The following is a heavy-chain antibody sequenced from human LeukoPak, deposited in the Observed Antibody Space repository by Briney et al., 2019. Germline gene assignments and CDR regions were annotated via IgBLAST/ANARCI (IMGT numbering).Heavy chain of an antibody. D-gene: IGHD1-26*01. CDR1: RFTFSNAW. CDR3: TTDISGSYYEGYFDY. CDR2: IKSKSDGGTT. Sequence: GGSLRLSCAASRFTFSNAWMSWVRQAPGKGLEWVGRIKSKSDGGTTDYAAPVKGRFTISRDDSKNTLYLQMNSLKTEDTAVYYCTTDISGSYYEGYFDYWGQGTLVTVSS. J-gene: IGHJ4*02. V-gene: IGHV3-15*01.